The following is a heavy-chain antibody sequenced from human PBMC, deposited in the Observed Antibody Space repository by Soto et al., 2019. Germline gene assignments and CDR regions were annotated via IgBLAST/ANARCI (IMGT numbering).Heavy chain of an antibody. D-gene: IGHD2-2*01. CDR2: MNPNSGNT. Sequence: VKVSCKASGYTFTSYDINWVRQATGQGLEWMGWMNPNSGNTGYAQKFQGRVTMTRNTPISTAYMEMSSLRSEDTAVYYCARVLRCSSKSCPRGGDYWGQGTLVTVSS. CDR3: ARVLRCSSKSCPRGGDY. J-gene: IGHJ4*02. CDR1: GYTFTSYD. V-gene: IGHV1-8*01.